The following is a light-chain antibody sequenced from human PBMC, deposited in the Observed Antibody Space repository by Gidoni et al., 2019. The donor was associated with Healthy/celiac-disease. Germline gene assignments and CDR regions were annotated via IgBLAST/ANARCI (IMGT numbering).Light chain of an antibody. Sequence: SYVLTQPPSVSVAQGQTARITCGGNNIGSKSVHWYQQKPGQAPMLVVYDDSDRPSGIPERFSGSNSGNTATLTISRVEAGHEADYYCQVWDSSSDHPVVFGGGTKLTVL. V-gene: IGLV3-21*02. CDR3: QVWDSSSDHPVV. J-gene: IGLJ2*01. CDR2: DDS. CDR1: NIGSKS.